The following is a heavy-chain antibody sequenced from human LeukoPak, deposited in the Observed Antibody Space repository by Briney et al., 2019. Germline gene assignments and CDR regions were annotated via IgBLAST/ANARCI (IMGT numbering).Heavy chain of an antibody. CDR3: ARETREAGSGDHQTDSFDV. CDR2: INSDGGRP. V-gene: IGHV3-74*01. CDR1: RFSVSDYW. D-gene: IGHD2-15*01. Sequence: PGGSLRLSCAASRFSVSDYWMHWVRQAPGKGLVWVSRINSDGGRPSYADSVKGRFTISRDNAKNTLYLQMNSLRVEDTALYYCARETREAGSGDHQTDSFDVWGQGTMVSVSS. J-gene: IGHJ3*01.